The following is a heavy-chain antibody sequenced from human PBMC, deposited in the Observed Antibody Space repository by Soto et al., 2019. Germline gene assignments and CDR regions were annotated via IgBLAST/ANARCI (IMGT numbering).Heavy chain of an antibody. Sequence: PSETLSLTCAVSGGSISSNNWWSWVRRPPGKGLEFIGEISHSGSANYNPSLKSRVIISVHRSKNQISLQLNSVTAADTAVYYCARMPYFYYSMDVWGQGTTVTVCS. J-gene: IGHJ6*02. V-gene: IGHV4-4*02. CDR2: ISHSGSA. CDR1: GGSISSNNW. CDR3: ARMPYFYYSMDV. D-gene: IGHD2-2*01.